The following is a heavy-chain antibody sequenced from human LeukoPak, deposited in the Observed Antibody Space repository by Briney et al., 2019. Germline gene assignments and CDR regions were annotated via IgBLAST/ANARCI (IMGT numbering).Heavy chain of an antibody. V-gene: IGHV1-3*03. CDR3: ARALMVRGVPYYFDH. CDR2: INAGNGNT. CDR1: GYTFTSYA. D-gene: IGHD3-10*01. J-gene: IGHJ4*02. Sequence: ASVKVSCKASGYTFTSYAMHWVRQAPGQRLEWMGWINAGNGNTKYSQEFQGRVTITRDTSASTAYMELSSLRSEDMAVYYCARALMVRGVPYYFDHWGQGTLVTVSS.